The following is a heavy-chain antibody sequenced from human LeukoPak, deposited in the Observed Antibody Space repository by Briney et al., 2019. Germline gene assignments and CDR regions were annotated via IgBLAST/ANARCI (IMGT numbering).Heavy chain of an antibody. V-gene: IGHV3-30-3*01. CDR3: AREGYYGSGSPPSLYFDY. CDR2: TSSDLNVK. D-gene: IGHD3-10*01. CDR1: GITFNDYA. Sequence: AGGSLRLSCAGSGITFNDYALHWVRQAPGKGLEWVAVTSSDLNVKLYADSVKGRFTISRDNSRSTLYLQMNSLRPEDTAIYYCAREGYYGSGSPPSLYFDYWGQGTLVTVSS. J-gene: IGHJ4*02.